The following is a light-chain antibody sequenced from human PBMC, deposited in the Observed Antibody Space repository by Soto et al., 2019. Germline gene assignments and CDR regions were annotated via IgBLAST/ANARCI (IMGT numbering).Light chain of an antibody. Sequence: DIQMTQSPSSLSASVGDRVTITCQASQNINNYLNWYQQKPGRAPKLLIYDASNLEAGIPSRFRGSGSGTDFTFTISRLQPEDIATYYCQQYENLPTFGQGTRLEIK. V-gene: IGKV1-33*01. J-gene: IGKJ5*01. CDR3: QQYENLPT. CDR2: DAS. CDR1: QNINNY.